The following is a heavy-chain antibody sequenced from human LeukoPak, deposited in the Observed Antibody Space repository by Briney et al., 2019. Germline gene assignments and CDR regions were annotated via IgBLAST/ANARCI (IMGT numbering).Heavy chain of an antibody. D-gene: IGHD3-22*01. CDR1: GGSISSSYYY. V-gene: IGHV4-39*07. J-gene: IGHJ4*02. CDR2: VYYRGRT. CDR3: VIYCDSSGTPPGGIDY. Sequence: KPSETLSLTCTVSGGSISSSYYYWVWIRQPPGKGLEWIGNVYYRGRTYYSPSLKSRVTTSIDTSKNQFSLILTSVTAADTAVYYCVIYCDSSGTPPGGIDYWGQGTLVTVS.